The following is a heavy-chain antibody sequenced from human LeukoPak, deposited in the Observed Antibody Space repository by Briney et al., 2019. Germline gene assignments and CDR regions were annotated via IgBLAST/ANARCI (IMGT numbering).Heavy chain of an antibody. Sequence: SSETLSLTCAVYGGSFSGYYWSWIRQPPGKGLEWIGSIKYSGSTYYKPSLQSRVTISVDTSKSQFSLKLSSVTAADTAVYYCASVDYNWNYFHYWGQGTLVTVSS. J-gene: IGHJ4*02. CDR1: GGSFSGYY. V-gene: IGHV4-34*01. D-gene: IGHD1-20*01. CDR2: IKYSGST. CDR3: ASVDYNWNYFHY.